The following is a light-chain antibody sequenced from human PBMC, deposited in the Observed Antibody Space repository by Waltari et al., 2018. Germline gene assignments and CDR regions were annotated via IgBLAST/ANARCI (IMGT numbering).Light chain of an antibody. J-gene: IGLJ3*02. Sequence: SYELTQPPSLSVSPGQTATIACSGDKSGDKYACWDQQQSGQSPVLVIFQDNKRPSGIPERFSGSNSGNTATLTISGIQAMDEADYFRQAWDNSAAVFGGGTRLTVL. CDR1: KSGDKY. CDR3: QAWDNSAAV. V-gene: IGLV3-1*01. CDR2: QDN.